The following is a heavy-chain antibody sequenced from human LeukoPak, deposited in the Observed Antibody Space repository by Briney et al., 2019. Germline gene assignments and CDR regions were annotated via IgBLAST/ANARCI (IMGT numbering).Heavy chain of an antibody. Sequence: PGGSLRLSCAASGFTFSEYYMSWIRQAPGKGLEWVSDISSSGDIVSYGDSVQGRFTFSRDNAKNSLYLQMNSLRPEDTAVYFRARETVAGTFDYWGKGTLVTVSS. CDR1: GFTFSEYY. V-gene: IGHV3-11*01. D-gene: IGHD6-19*01. CDR2: ISSSGDIV. CDR3: ARETVAGTFDY. J-gene: IGHJ4*02.